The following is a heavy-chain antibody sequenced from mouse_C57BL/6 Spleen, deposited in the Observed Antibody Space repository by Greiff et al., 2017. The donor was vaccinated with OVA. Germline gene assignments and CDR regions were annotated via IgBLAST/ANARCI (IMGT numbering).Heavy chain of an antibody. CDR2: INPSNGGT. CDR1: GYTFTSYW. Sequence: VQLQQPGTDLVKPGASVKLSCKASGYTFTSYWMHWVKQRPGQGLEWIGNINPSNGGTNYNEKFKSKATLTVDKSSSTAYMQLSSLTSEDSAVYYGARLAGYSSYFDYWGQGTTLTVSS. CDR3: ARLAGYSSYFDY. J-gene: IGHJ2*01. D-gene: IGHD3-2*02. V-gene: IGHV1-53*01.